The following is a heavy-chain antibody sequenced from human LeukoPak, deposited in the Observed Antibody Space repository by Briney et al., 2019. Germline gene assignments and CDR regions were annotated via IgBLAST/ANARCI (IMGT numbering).Heavy chain of an antibody. J-gene: IGHJ4*02. D-gene: IGHD3-10*01. CDR3: ARSGVSHGFDY. Sequence: GGSLRLSCAASGFTFSSYRMNWVRQAPGKGLEWVSSISSSSSYIYYADSLKGRFTISRDNAKNSMYLQMNSLRAEDTAVYYCARSGVSHGFDYWGQGTLVTVSS. V-gene: IGHV3-21*01. CDR2: ISSSSSYI. CDR1: GFTFSSYR.